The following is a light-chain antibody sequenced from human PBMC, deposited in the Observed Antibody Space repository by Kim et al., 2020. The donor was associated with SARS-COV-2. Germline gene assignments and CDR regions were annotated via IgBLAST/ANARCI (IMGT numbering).Light chain of an antibody. CDR1: KLGDKY. V-gene: IGLV3-1*01. CDR3: QAWDSSTEVV. Sequence: VSPGQTARIPCSGDKLGDKYACWYQQKPGQSPVLVIYQDSKRPSGIPERFSGSNSGNTATLTISGTQAMDEADYYCQAWDSSTEVVFGGGTQLTVL. CDR2: QDS. J-gene: IGLJ2*01.